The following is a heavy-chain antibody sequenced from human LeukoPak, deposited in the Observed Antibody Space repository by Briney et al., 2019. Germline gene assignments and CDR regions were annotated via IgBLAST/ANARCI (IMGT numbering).Heavy chain of an antibody. V-gene: IGHV1-69*13. CDR3: ARVPFKAAAAHQYDYYGMDV. CDR1: GGTFSSYA. J-gene: IGHJ6*02. CDR2: IIPIFGTT. Sequence: SVKVSCKASGGTFSSYAISWVRQAPGQGLEWMGGIIPIFGTTNYAQKFQGRVTITADESTSTAYMELSSLRSEDTAVYYCARVPFKAAAAHQYDYYGMDVWGQGTTVTVSS. D-gene: IGHD6-13*01.